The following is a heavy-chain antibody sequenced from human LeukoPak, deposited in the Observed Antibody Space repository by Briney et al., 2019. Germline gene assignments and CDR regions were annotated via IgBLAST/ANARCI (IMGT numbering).Heavy chain of an antibody. CDR3: ASPYYYDSSGPNAFDI. Sequence: GGSLRLSCAASGFTFSTYGMHWVRQAPGKGLEWVAVIWYDGSNKFYADSVKGRFTISRDNSNNTLYLQMNSLRAEDTAVYYCASPYYYDSSGPNAFDIWGQGTMVTVSS. D-gene: IGHD3-22*01. CDR2: IWYDGSNK. CDR1: GFTFSTYG. V-gene: IGHV3-33*01. J-gene: IGHJ3*02.